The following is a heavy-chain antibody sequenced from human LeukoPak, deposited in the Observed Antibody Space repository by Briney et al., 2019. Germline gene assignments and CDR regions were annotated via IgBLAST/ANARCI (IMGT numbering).Heavy chain of an antibody. CDR2: IYYSGST. CDR1: GVSISSSSNY. Sequence: SETLSLTCTASGVSISSSSNYWGWLPQPPGKGLEWIVSIYYSGSTYYSPSLKSRVTISVDTSKNQFSLKLSSVTAADTAVYYCARVVAYSSSSDWFDPWGQGTLVTVSS. D-gene: IGHD6-13*01. CDR3: ARVVAYSSSSDWFDP. V-gene: IGHV4-39*07. J-gene: IGHJ5*02.